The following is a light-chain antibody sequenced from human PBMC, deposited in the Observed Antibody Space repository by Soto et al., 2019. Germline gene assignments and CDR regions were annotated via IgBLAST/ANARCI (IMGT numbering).Light chain of an antibody. V-gene: IGKV1-33*01. Sequence: DIQMTQSPSSLSASVGDRVTITCQASQDISNYLNWYQQKQGKAPKLLIYDASNLETGVPSRFSGSGSGTDFTFTIISLQPEDIATYYRQRYDNLPPCTFGPGTKVDIK. CDR3: QRYDNLPPCT. CDR2: DAS. J-gene: IGKJ3*01. CDR1: QDISNY.